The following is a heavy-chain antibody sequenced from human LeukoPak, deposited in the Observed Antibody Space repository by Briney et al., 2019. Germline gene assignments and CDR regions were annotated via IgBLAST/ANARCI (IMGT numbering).Heavy chain of an antibody. D-gene: IGHD2-2*01. CDR1: GGTFSSYA. J-gene: IGHJ6*02. Sequence: ATVKVSCKASGGTFSSYAISWVRQAPGQGLEWMGRIIPILGIANYAQKFQGRVTITADKSTSTAYMELSSLRSEDTAVYYCARTTEIVVVNGMDVWGQGTTVTVSS. CDR2: IIPILGIA. V-gene: IGHV1-69*04. CDR3: ARTTEIVVVNGMDV.